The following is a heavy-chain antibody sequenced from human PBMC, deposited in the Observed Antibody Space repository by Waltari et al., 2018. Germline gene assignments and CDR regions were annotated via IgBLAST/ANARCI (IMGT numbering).Heavy chain of an antibody. CDR2: ISNSGNTK. CDR1: GFTFIDYY. CDR3: ARSNMVLTIFAIPNFDS. Sequence: QVQLVESGGGLVPPGWSLRLSCTAPGFTFIDYYMSWIRQAPGKGLEWISYISNSGNTKYYADSVKGRFTISRDNAKNSLSLQMNSLRGEDTAVYYCARSNMVLTIFAIPNFDSWGQGTLVTVSS. J-gene: IGHJ4*02. V-gene: IGHV3-11*01. D-gene: IGHD2-2*02.